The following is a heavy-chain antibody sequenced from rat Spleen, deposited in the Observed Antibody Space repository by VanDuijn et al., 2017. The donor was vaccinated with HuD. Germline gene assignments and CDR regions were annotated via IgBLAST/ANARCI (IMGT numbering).Heavy chain of an antibody. CDR3: VRHGYTRYYFDY. J-gene: IGHJ2*01. CDR1: GFTFNHYW. CDR2: ITNTGGST. Sequence: VQLKESGPGLVQPSQTLSLTCTVSGFTFNHYWMTWIRQAPGKGLEWVASITNTGGSTYYPDSVKGRFTISRDNAKSILYLQMDSLRSEDTATYYCVRHGYTRYYFDYWGQGVMVTVSS. V-gene: IGHV5-31*01. D-gene: IGHD1-9*01.